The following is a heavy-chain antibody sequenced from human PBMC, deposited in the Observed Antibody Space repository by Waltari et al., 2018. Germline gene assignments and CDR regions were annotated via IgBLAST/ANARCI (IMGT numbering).Heavy chain of an antibody. V-gene: IGHV3-21*01. D-gene: IGHD3-16*01. CDR1: GFNFNIYY. J-gene: IGHJ4*02. Sequence: EVRLVESGGGRVTPGGSLKLSCEASGFNFNIYYMNWVRQAPGKGRVWVSSITSSSDYIYYADSVKGRFTISRDNAKNSVYLHMTSLRAEDTAVYYCARLGAVCGNSSCPWFFDSWGQGTLVTVSS. CDR2: ITSSSDYI. CDR3: ARLGAVCGNSSCPWFFDS.